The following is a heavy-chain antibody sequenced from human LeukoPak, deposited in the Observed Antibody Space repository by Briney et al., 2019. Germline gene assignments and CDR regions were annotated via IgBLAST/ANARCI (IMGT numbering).Heavy chain of an antibody. CDR3: ARVGATYYYDRTTDY. CDR2: MSSSGSSI. D-gene: IGHD3-22*01. Sequence: GGSLRLSCAASGFTFSNYEMNWVRQAPGKGLEWVSCMSSSGSSIYYADSVKGRFTISRDNAKNSLYLQMNSLRAEDTAVYYCARVGATYYYDRTTDYWGQGTLVTVSS. CDR1: GFTFSNYE. J-gene: IGHJ4*02. V-gene: IGHV3-48*03.